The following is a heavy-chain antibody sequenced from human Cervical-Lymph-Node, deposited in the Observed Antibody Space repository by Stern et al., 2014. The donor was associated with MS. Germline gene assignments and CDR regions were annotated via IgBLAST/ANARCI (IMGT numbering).Heavy chain of an antibody. CDR3: ARDKMHAFDY. D-gene: IGHD2-8*01. CDR2: ISADRGTT. V-gene: IGHV1-18*01. Sequence: QVQLVQSGTEVKKPGASLIVSCKASGYTFTSYGISWVRQAPGQGLEWVGWISADRGTTRYAQNLRDRITLTRDTSTGTVYMELRTLRSEDTAVYYCARDKMHAFDYWGQGTQVSVSS. J-gene: IGHJ4*02. CDR1: GYTFTSYG.